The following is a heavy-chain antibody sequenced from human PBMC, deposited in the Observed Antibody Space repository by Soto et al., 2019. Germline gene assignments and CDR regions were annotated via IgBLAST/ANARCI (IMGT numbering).Heavy chain of an antibody. CDR3: ARDIASYAYGEGY. CDR2: VYSSGTT. J-gene: IGHJ4*02. V-gene: IGHV4-4*07. CDR1: GGSINSYW. D-gene: IGHD2-21*01. Sequence: LSLSCTVSGGSINSYWWSWIRQPAGKGLEWIGRVYSSGTTDYNPSLNSRATMSVETSKNQFSLKLSSVTAADTAVYYCARDIASYAYGEGYWGQGIQVTVSS.